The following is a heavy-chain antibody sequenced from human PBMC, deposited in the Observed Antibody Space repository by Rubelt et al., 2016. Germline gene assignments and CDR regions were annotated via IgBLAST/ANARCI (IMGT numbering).Heavy chain of an antibody. Sequence: EVQLVESGGGLVQPGGSLSLSCAASGFTFSSYWMSWVRQAPGKGLEWVANIKQDGGEKYYMDSVRGGCTISRDNAKNSLYLQMNSLRAEDTAGYYCARVRRDGYKSHGSDYWGQGTLVTVSS. CDR3: ARVRRDGYKSHGSDY. J-gene: IGHJ4*02. D-gene: IGHD5-24*01. V-gene: IGHV3-7*01. CDR1: GFTFSSYW. CDR2: IKQDGGEK.